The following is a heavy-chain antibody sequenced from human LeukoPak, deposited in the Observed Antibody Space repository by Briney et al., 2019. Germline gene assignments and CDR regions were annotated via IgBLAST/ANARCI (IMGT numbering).Heavy chain of an antibody. J-gene: IGHJ4*02. CDR1: GFNFDDYA. CDR3: AKDAGIAVAGTRNYFDY. D-gene: IGHD6-19*01. V-gene: IGHV3-9*01. CDR2: ITWNSGNI. Sequence: GGSLRLSCAASGFNFDDYAMHWVRQAPGKGLEWVSGITWNSGNIAYADSVKGRFTISRDNSKNSLYLQMNSLRTEDTALYYCAKDAGIAVAGTRNYFDYWGQGTLVTVSS.